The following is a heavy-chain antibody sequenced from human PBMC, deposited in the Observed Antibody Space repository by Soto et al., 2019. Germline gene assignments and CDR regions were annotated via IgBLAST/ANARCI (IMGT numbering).Heavy chain of an antibody. V-gene: IGHV4-59*01. CDR1: GGSMSSYY. D-gene: IGHD6-19*01. J-gene: IGHJ5*02. Sequence: SETLSLTCTVSGGSMSSYYWSWIRQPPGKGLEWIGYIYYGGNTNYNPSLKSRVTISLDTPKNQFSLKLSSVTAADTAVYYCARDRYTTGWYYFDPWGQGTLVTVSS. CDR2: IYYGGNT. CDR3: ARDRYTTGWYYFDP.